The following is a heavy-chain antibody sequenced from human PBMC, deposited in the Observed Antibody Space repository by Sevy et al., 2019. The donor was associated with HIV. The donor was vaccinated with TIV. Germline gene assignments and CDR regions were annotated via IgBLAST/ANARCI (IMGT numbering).Heavy chain of an antibody. V-gene: IGHV3-15*01. CDR2: IKSEIDDDTK. CDR3: TTVDRQVFLDS. Sequence: GGSLRLSCAASGFSVNEAWMTWVRQAPGKGLEWVGRIKSEIDDDTKDYAAPLKGRFTISRDDSKNTLYLQMNSLKIEDTAVYYCTTVDRQVFLDSWGQGTLVTVSS. J-gene: IGHJ4*02. CDR1: GFSVNEAW.